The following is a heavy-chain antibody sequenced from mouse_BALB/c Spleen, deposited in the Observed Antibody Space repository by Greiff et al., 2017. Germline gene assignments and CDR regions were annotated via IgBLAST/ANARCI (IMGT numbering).Heavy chain of an antibody. D-gene: IGHD3-1*01. V-gene: IGHV1-14*01. CDR2: INPYNDGT. J-gene: IGHJ2*01. CDR1: GYTFTSYV. Sequence: VQLQQSGPELVKPGASVKMSCKASGYTFTSYVMHWVKQKPGQGLEWIGYINPYNDGTRYKEKFKGKATLTSDKSSSTAYMELSSLTSEDSAVYYCARGSGYDYWGQGTTLTVSS. CDR3: ARGSGYDY.